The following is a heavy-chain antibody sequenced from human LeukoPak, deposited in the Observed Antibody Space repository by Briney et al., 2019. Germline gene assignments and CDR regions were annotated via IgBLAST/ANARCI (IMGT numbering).Heavy chain of an antibody. CDR3: AREGSGWPFDY. Sequence: SETLSLTCTVSGGSISSYYWSWIRQPPGKGLEWIGYIYYSGSTNYNPSLKSRVTISVDTSKNQFSLKLSSVTAADTAVYYCAREGSGWPFDYWGQGTLVTVSS. V-gene: IGHV4-59*01. D-gene: IGHD6-19*01. CDR2: IYYSGST. CDR1: GGSISSYY. J-gene: IGHJ4*02.